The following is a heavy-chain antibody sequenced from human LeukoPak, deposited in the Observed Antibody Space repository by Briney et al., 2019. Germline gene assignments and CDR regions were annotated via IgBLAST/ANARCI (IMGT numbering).Heavy chain of an antibody. V-gene: IGHV3-23*01. CDR2: VSGNGGKI. D-gene: IGHD3-22*01. CDR1: EFTFSNYA. J-gene: IGHJ4*02. Sequence: GGSLRLSCAASEFTFSNYAMAWVRQAPGEGLEWVSGVSGNGGKIYYADSVKGRFTISRDNSKNTLYLQMNSLRGEDTAVYFCAKRDYYDSSGYAPLFDYWGQGTLVTVSP. CDR3: AKRDYYDSSGYAPLFDY.